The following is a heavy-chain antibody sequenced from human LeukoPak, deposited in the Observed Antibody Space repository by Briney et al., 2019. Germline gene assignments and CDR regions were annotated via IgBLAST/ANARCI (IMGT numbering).Heavy chain of an antibody. Sequence: PSQTLSLTCTVSGGSISSGGYYWSWIRQPPGKWLEWIGEIQHRARTNNHPSLKSRVTISVETSKNQFSLKLRSVTAADTAVYYWAREGLNMVRGVIPKEAWGWFDPWGQGTLVTVSS. CDR3: AREGLNMVRGVIPKEAWGWFDP. J-gene: IGHJ5*02. CDR1: GGSISSGGYY. D-gene: IGHD3-10*01. CDR2: IQHRART. V-gene: IGHV4-61*08.